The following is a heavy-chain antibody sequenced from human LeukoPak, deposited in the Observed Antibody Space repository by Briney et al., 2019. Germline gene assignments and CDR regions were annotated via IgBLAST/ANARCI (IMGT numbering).Heavy chain of an antibody. CDR1: GDSLISNIYW. J-gene: IGHJ3*01. CDR3: ARRRHNFDFYDV. V-gene: IGHV4-39*01. D-gene: IGHD3/OR15-3a*01. CDR2: TFYTGRT. Sequence: SETLSLTCTVSGDSLISNIYWCDWVLLPPGEGLEWIGATFYTGRTFYSPSLKSRVTISVDTSKNQFSLDLSSATAADTAVYYCARRRHNFDFYDVWGQGTRVTVSS.